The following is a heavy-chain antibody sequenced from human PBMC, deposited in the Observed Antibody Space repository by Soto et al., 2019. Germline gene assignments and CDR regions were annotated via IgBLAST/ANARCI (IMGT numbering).Heavy chain of an antibody. CDR1: GGSISSYY. V-gene: IGHV4-59*01. Sequence: SETLSLTCTVSGGSISSYYWSWIRQRPGKGLEWIGYIYYSGSTNYNPSLKSRVTISVDTSKNQFSLKLSSVTAADTAVYYCARGTPVLRYFDWSAGFDIWGQGTMVTVSS. CDR2: IYYSGST. CDR3: ARGTPVLRYFDWSAGFDI. D-gene: IGHD3-9*01. J-gene: IGHJ3*02.